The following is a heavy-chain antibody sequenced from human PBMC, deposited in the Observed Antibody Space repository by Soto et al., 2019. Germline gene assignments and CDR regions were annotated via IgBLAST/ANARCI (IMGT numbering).Heavy chain of an antibody. J-gene: IGHJ4*02. V-gene: IGHV4-39*01. Sequence: PSETLSLTCTVSGGSISSSSYYWGWIRQPPGKGLEWIGSIYYSGSTYYNPSLKSRVTISVDTSKNQFSLKLSSVTAADTAVYYCARRGVLRFLEWLPNFDYWGQGTLVTVSS. CDR1: GGSISSSSYY. D-gene: IGHD3-3*01. CDR2: IYYSGST. CDR3: ARRGVLRFLEWLPNFDY.